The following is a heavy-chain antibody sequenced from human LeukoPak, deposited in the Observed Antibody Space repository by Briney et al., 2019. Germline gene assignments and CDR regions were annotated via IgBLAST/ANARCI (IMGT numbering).Heavy chain of an antibody. CDR3: ARDLRGRWLQMRAFDI. CDR1: GYTFTSFG. Sequence: ASVKVSCKASGYTFTSFGISWVRQAPGQGLEWMGWISAYNGNTNYAQKLQGRVTMTRDTSISTAYMELSRLRSDDTAVYYCARDLRGRWLQMRAFDIWGQGTMVTVSS. J-gene: IGHJ3*02. D-gene: IGHD5-24*01. V-gene: IGHV1-18*01. CDR2: ISAYNGNT.